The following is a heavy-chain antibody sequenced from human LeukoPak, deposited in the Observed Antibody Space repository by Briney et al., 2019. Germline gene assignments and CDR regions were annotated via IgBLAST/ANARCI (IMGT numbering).Heavy chain of an antibody. CDR3: ARVTTSGSYKFDY. CDR2: INAGNGNT. D-gene: IGHD3-10*01. J-gene: IGHJ4*02. Sequence: ASVKVSCKASGYTFTSYAMHWVRQAPGQRLEWMGWINAGNGNTKYSQKFQARVTITRDTSASTAYMELSSLRAEDTAVYYCARVTTSGSYKFDYWGQGTLVTVSS. CDR1: GYTFTSYA. V-gene: IGHV1-3*01.